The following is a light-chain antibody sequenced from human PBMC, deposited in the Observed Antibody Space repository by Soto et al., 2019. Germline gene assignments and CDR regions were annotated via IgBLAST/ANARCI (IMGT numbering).Light chain of an antibody. Sequence: QSVLTQPPSVSGAPGQRVTISCTGSSSNIGAGYDVHWYQQLPGTAPKLLIYRNSNRPSGVPDRFSGSKSGTSASLAITGLQADDEADYYCQSSDSSLSGYVFGTGTKVTVL. CDR1: SSNIGAGYD. CDR3: QSSDSSLSGYV. V-gene: IGLV1-40*01. J-gene: IGLJ1*01. CDR2: RNS.